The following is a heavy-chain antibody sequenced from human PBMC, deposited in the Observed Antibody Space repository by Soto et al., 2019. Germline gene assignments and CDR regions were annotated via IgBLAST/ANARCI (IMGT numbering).Heavy chain of an antibody. D-gene: IGHD2-2*01. CDR1: GFTFSSYA. CDR2: ISGSGGST. Sequence: GGSLRLSCAASGFTFSSYAMSWVRQAPGKGLEWVSAISGSGGSTYYADSVKGRFTISRDNSKNTLYLQMNSLRAEDTAVYYCAEGMLPGFSDIVVVPAASGHDAFDIWGQGTMVTVSS. V-gene: IGHV3-23*01. CDR3: AEGMLPGFSDIVVVPAASGHDAFDI. J-gene: IGHJ3*02.